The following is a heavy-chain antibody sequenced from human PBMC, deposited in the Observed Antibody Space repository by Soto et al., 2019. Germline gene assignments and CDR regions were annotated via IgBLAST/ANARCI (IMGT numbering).Heavy chain of an antibody. Sequence: SQTLSLTCAISGYSVSSNSAALTLIRQSPARGIEWLGRTYYRSKWYNDYAVSVKSRVTMSIDTSKNQFSLKVSSVTAADTAVYYCAKSSSRSSLGQYGLDVWGQGTTVTVSS. CDR1: GYSVSSNSAA. CDR3: AKSSSRSSLGQYGLDV. V-gene: IGHV6-1*01. D-gene: IGHD6-13*01. J-gene: IGHJ6*02. CDR2: TYYRSKWYN.